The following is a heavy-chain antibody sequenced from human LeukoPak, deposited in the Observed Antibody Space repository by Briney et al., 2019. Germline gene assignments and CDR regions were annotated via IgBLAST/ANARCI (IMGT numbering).Heavy chain of an antibody. Sequence: PSETLSLTCAVYGGSFSGYYWSWIRQPPGKGLEWIGEINHSGSTNYNPSLKSRVTISLDTSKNQFSLKVRSVTAADTAVYYCARGHTRITMIRGSRSAYYFDYWGQGTLVTVSS. D-gene: IGHD3-10*01. J-gene: IGHJ4*02. CDR2: INHSGST. CDR1: GGSFSGYY. V-gene: IGHV4-34*01. CDR3: ARGHTRITMIRGSRSAYYFDY.